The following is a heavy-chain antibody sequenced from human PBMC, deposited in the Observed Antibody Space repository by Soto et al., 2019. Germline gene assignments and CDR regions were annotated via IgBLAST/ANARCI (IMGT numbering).Heavy chain of an antibody. CDR3: ARVPLL. CDR2: IYHSGST. D-gene: IGHD1-26*01. Sequence: SETLSLTCAFSGGSIRSGGYSWSWIRQPPGKGLEWIGYIYHSGSTYYNPSLKSRVTISVDRSKNQFSLKLSSVTAADTAVYYCARVPLLWGQGTLVTVSS. CDR1: GGSIRSGGYS. J-gene: IGHJ4*02. V-gene: IGHV4-30-2*01.